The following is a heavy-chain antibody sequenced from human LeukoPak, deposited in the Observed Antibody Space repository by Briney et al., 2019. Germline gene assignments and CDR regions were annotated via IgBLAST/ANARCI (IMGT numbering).Heavy chain of an antibody. Sequence: PSETLSLTCTVSGGSISSYYWSWVRQAPGKGLEWVSAISGSGGSTYYADSVKGRFTISRDNSKNTLYLQMNSLRAEDTAVYYCAKSLRSTRQFDYWGQGTLVTVSS. CDR1: GGSISSYY. J-gene: IGHJ4*02. D-gene: IGHD5/OR15-5a*01. CDR3: AKSLRSTRQFDY. V-gene: IGHV3-23*01. CDR2: ISGSGGST.